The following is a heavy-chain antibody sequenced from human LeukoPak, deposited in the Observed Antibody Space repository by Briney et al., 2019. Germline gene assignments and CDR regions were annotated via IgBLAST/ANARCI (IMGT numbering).Heavy chain of an antibody. V-gene: IGHV3-7*04. J-gene: IGHJ4*02. CDR1: GFTFSSYW. CDR2: IKQDGSEK. CDR3: ARVRILSDYFFDY. Sequence: PGGSLRHPCAASGFTFSSYWMSWVRQAPGKGLEWVANIKQDGSEKYYVDSVKGRFTISRDNARNSVYLQMNSLRDEDTAVYYCARVRILSDYFFDYWGQGTLVTVAS. D-gene: IGHD2-15*01.